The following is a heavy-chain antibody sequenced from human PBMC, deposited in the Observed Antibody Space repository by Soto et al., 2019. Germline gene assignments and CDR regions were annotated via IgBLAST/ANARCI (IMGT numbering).Heavy chain of an antibody. CDR2: INAGNGNT. V-gene: IGHV1-3*01. CDR1: GYTFTSYA. CDR3: ARDVGYCSGGSCCLYGAFDI. Sequence: QVPLVQSGAEVKKPGASVKVSCKASGYTFTSYAMPWVRQAPGQTLEWMGWINAGNGNTKYSQKFQGRVTLTRDTSASTAYMELSSLRSEDTAVYYCARDVGYCSGGSCCLYGAFDIWGQGTMVTVSS. D-gene: IGHD2-15*01. J-gene: IGHJ3*02.